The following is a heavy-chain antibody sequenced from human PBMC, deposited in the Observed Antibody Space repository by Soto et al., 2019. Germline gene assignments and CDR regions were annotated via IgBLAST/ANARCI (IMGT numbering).Heavy chain of an antibody. CDR2: TYYRSKWYN. J-gene: IGHJ3*02. Sequence: SQTLSLTCVISGDSVSSNSAAWNWIRQSPSRGLEKLGRTYYRSKWYNDYAVSVKSRITINPDTSKNQFSLQLNSVTPEDTAVYYCARGGYCSGGSCYSLDAFDIWGQGTMVTVSS. CDR3: ARGGYCSGGSCYSLDAFDI. D-gene: IGHD2-15*01. CDR1: GDSVSSNSAA. V-gene: IGHV6-1*01.